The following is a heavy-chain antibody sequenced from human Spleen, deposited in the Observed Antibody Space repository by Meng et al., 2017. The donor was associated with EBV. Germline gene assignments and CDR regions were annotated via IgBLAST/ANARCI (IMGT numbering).Heavy chain of an antibody. J-gene: IGHJ4*02. CDR1: GGSISSVGYS. D-gene: IGHD2-15*01. Sequence: LWDAARGLVKPSQTRSVTFAVFGGSISSVGYSWSWIRQPPGKGLEWIGNIYHSASTSYDPSLKSRVTTSVDRSKNQFSLKVSSVTAADTAVYYCVGGDEGGGYFHSWGQGTLVTVSS. CDR2: IYHSAST. CDR3: VGGDEGGGYFHS. V-gene: IGHV4-30-2*01.